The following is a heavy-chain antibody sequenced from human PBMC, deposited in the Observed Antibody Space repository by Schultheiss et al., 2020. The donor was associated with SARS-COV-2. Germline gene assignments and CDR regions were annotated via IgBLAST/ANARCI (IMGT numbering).Heavy chain of an antibody. CDR1: GGSFSGYS. V-gene: IGHV4-31*11. CDR2: IYYSGST. J-gene: IGHJ4*02. CDR3: ARWNDFLTGCFDY. Sequence: SETLSLTCAVYGGSFSGYSWSWIRQHPGKGLEWIGYIYYSGSTFYNPSLKSRITISVDTSKNQFSLRLNSVTAADTAVYYCARWNDFLTGCFDYWGQGTLVTVSS. D-gene: IGHD3-9*01.